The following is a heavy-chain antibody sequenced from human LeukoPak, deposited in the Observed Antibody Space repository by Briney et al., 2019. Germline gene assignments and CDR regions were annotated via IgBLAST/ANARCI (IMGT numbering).Heavy chain of an antibody. CDR2: ISSSSSYI. CDR1: GFTFSSYS. D-gene: IGHD1-26*01. V-gene: IGHV3-21*01. CDR3: AREADSGSYYHDY. Sequence: GGSLRLSCAASGFTFSSYSMNWVRQAPGKGLEWVSSISSSSSYIYYADSVKGRFTISRDNAKNSLYLQMNSLRAEDTAVYYCAREADSGSYYHDYWGQGTLVTVSS. J-gene: IGHJ4*02.